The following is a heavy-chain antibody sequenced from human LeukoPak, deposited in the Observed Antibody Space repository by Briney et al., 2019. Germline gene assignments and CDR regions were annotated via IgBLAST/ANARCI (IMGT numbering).Heavy chain of an antibody. CDR1: GFTFSSYG. V-gene: IGHV3-33*01. CDR2: IWYDGSNK. D-gene: IGHD2-2*01. J-gene: IGHJ5*02. CDR3: ARGQVPAAIAPFDP. Sequence: GRSLRLSCAASGFTFSSYGMHWVRQAPGKGLEWVAVIWYDGSNKYYADSVKGRFTISRDNSKNTLYLQMNSLRAEDTAVYYCARGQVPAAIAPFDPWGQGTLVTVSS.